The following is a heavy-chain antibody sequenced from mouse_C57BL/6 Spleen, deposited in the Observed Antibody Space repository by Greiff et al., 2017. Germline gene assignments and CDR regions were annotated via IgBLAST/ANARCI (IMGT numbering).Heavy chain of an antibody. Sequence: DVQLQESGPGLVKPSQSLSLTCSVTGYSITSGYYWNWIRQFPGNNLEWMGYISYDGSNNYNPSLKNRISITRDTSKNQFFLKLNSVTTEDTATYYCASFGPLHYFDYWGQGTTLTVSS. CDR2: ISYDGSN. J-gene: IGHJ2*01. CDR3: ASFGPLHYFDY. CDR1: GYSITSGYY. V-gene: IGHV3-6*01.